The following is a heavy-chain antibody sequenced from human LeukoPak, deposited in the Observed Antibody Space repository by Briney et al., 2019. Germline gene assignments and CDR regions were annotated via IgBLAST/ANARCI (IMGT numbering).Heavy chain of an antibody. J-gene: IGHJ4*02. Sequence: GGSLRLSCAASGFTFSDYEINWVRQAPGKGLEWVSYISSRDRTTYYADSVTGRFTISRDNAKNSLYLQMNSLRAEDTAVYYCARTSWNDVPYLDYWGQGTLVTVSS. CDR3: ARTSWNDVPYLDY. D-gene: IGHD1-1*01. CDR1: GFTFSDYE. V-gene: IGHV3-48*03. CDR2: ISSRDRTT.